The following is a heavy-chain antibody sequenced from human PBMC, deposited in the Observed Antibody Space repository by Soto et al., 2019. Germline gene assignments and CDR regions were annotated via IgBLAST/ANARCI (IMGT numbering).Heavy chain of an antibody. V-gene: IGHV4-38-2*01. D-gene: IGHD3-10*01. CDR1: GYCVSSGYY. CDR2: IYHSGST. Sequence: PSGTLSLTSAVSGYCVSSGYYWGWIRQPPGKGLEWIGSIYHSGSTYYNPSLKSRVTISVDTSKNQFSLKLSSVTAADTAVYYCARVGLLWFGETSFDYWGQGTLVTVSS. CDR3: ARVGLLWFGETSFDY. J-gene: IGHJ4*02.